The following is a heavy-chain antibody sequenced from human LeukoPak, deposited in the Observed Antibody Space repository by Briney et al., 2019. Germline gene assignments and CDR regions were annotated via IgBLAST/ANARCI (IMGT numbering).Heavy chain of an antibody. CDR3: AKDRNTNFGWFDP. CDR1: GFTFNNYW. J-gene: IGHJ5*02. Sequence: GGSLRLSCGASGFTFNNYWMSWVRQAPGKGPEWVADIIQDGSEKYYIDSVKGRFTISRDNAKNSLYLQMNSLRAEDTALYYCAKDRNTNFGWFDPWGQGTLVTVSS. V-gene: IGHV3-7*03. CDR2: IIQDGSEK. D-gene: IGHD2-2*01.